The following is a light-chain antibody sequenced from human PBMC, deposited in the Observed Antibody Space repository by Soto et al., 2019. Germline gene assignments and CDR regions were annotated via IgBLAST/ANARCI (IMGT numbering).Light chain of an antibody. CDR3: QQYGSSAYT. CDR2: GAS. J-gene: IGKJ2*01. V-gene: IGKV3-20*01. CDR1: QSVSTSY. Sequence: EIVLTQSPGTLSLSPGERATLSCRASQSVSTSYLAWYQQKPGQAPRLLIYGASSRATGIPDRFSGSGSGTHFTLTISRLEPEDVAVYYCQQYGSSAYTFGQGTKLEIK.